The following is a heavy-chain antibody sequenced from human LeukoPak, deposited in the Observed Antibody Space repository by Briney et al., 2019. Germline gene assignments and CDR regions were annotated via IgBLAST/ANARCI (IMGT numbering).Heavy chain of an antibody. CDR2: TQYSRST. CDR1: GGSISSYY. CDR3: ARSRRRDPGYSYGSYYFDY. Sequence: SETLSLTCTVSGGSISSYYWSWIRQPPGKGLEWIGSTQYSRSTNYNSSLKSRVTISVDTSKNQFSLKLSSVTAADTAVYYCARSRRRDPGYSYGSYYFDYWGQGTLVTVSS. V-gene: IGHV4-59*12. D-gene: IGHD5-18*01. J-gene: IGHJ4*02.